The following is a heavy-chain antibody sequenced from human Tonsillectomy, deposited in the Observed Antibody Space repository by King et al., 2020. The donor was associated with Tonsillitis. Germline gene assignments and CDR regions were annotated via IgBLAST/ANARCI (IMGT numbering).Heavy chain of an antibody. J-gene: IGHJ6*02. D-gene: IGHD3-16*01. Sequence: QVQLQQSGPGLVRPSQTLSLTCAISGDSVSSKTAGWNWIRQSPSRGLEWLGRTFYKTRWNYDYASSVKRRLSITSDTSRNQFSLHLRSVTPDDTAVYYCARDDDYVLMDVWGQGTTVIVSS. CDR1: GDSVSSKTAG. CDR2: TFYKTRWNY. V-gene: IGHV6-1*01. CDR3: ARDDDYVLMDV.